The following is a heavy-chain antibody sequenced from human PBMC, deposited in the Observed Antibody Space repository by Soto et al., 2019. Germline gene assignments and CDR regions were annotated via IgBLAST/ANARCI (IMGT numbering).Heavy chain of an antibody. CDR1: GFTFSDYY. V-gene: IGHV3-11*03. J-gene: IGHJ3*02. D-gene: IGHD5-12*01. Sequence: GSLRLSCAASGFTFSDYYMSWIRQAPGKGLEWVSYISSSSSYTNYADSVKGRFTISRDNSKNTLYLQMNSLRAEDTAVYYCAKLSYDRRAFDIWGQGTMVTVSS. CDR2: ISSSSSYT. CDR3: AKLSYDRRAFDI.